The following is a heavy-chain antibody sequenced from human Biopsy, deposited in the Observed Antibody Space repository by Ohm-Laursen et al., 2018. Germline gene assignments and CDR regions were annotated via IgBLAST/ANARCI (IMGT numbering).Heavy chain of an antibody. Sequence: SAKASCELSGYTLTELSIHWVRQTGGKGLEWMGGFDREERKTVYAEKFQGRVTMTEDTSTDTVYMEVTSLRSDDTAVYYCATGPYYDTRFYYNVRPFDFWGQGTLVTVSS. V-gene: IGHV1-24*01. CDR1: GYTLTELS. D-gene: IGHD3-10*01. CDR3: ATGPYYDTRFYYNVRPFDF. J-gene: IGHJ4*02. CDR2: FDREERKT.